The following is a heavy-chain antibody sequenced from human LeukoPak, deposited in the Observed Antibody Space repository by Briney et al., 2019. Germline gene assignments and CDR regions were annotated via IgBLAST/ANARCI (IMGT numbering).Heavy chain of an antibody. D-gene: IGHD3-16*01. CDR3: ARDMGGDTPYFDY. CDR2: IWYDGSNK. J-gene: IGHJ4*02. Sequence: GGSLRLSCAASGFTFSSYGMHWVRQAPGGGLEWVAVIWYDGSNKYYGDSVKGRFTISRDNSKNTLYLQMNSLRAEDTAVYYCARDMGGDTPYFDYWGQGTLVTVSS. V-gene: IGHV3-33*01. CDR1: GFTFSSYG.